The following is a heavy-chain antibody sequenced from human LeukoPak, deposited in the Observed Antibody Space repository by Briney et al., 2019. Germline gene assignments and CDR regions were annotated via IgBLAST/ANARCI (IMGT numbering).Heavy chain of an antibody. Sequence: PGGSLRLSCAASGFTFSSYAMSWVRQAPGKGLEWVSAISGSGGSTYYADSVKGRFTISRDNSKNTLYLQMGSLRAEDMAVYYCARASLYGDYGYYFDYWGQGTLVTVSS. J-gene: IGHJ4*02. V-gene: IGHV3-23*01. CDR3: ARASLYGDYGYYFDY. D-gene: IGHD4-17*01. CDR1: GFTFSSYA. CDR2: ISGSGGST.